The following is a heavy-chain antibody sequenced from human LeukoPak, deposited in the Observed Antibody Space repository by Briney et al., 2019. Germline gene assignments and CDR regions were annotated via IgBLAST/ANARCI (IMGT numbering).Heavy chain of an antibody. CDR1: GGSFSRYY. J-gene: IGHJ6*02. D-gene: IGHD5-12*01. V-gene: IGHV4-59*01. Sequence: SETLSLSCAVSGGSFSRYYWSWIRQPPGKGLEWIGNIHYSGSTNYNPSLKSRVTISIDPSKNQFSLRLSSVTAVDTAVYYCARVSGATITTYYGMDVWGQGTTVTVS. CDR2: IHYSGST. CDR3: ARVSGATITTYYGMDV.